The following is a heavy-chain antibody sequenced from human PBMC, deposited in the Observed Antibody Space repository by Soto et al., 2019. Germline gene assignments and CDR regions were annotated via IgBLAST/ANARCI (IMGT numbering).Heavy chain of an antibody. D-gene: IGHD1-1*01. V-gene: IGHV4-59*08. CDR3: ARRYGYSFDY. Sequence: QVQLQESGPGLVKPSETLSLTCTVSGGSISSYYWSWIRQPPGKGLEWIGYIYYSGCTNYNPSLKSRVTISVDTSKNQFSLNLSSMTAADTAVYYCARRYGYSFDYWGQGTLVTVSS. CDR2: IYYSGCT. CDR1: GGSISSYY. J-gene: IGHJ4*02.